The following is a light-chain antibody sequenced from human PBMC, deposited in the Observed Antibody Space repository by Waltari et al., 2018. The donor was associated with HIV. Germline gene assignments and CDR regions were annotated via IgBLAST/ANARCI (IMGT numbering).Light chain of an antibody. J-gene: IGKJ1*01. CDR2: GAS. V-gene: IGKV3-20*01. CDR3: QQYGSSPQT. Sequence: EIVLTQSPGTLSLSPGDRATLSCRASQSVSSTYLAWYQQKPGQAPRLLIYGASSRATGIPDRFSGCGSGTDFTLTVSRLEPEDFAVYYCQQYGSSPQTFGQGTKVEIK. CDR1: QSVSSTY.